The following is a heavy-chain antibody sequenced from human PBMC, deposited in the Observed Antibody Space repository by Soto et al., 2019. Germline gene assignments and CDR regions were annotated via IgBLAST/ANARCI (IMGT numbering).Heavy chain of an antibody. CDR3: ARNILGGPTDV. CDR1: GYTFTAHA. Sequence: GASVKVSCKASGYTFTAHAMHWVRQAPGQGLEWMGWINTGKGDTKYSQKFQGRITITRDTSASTTYMELSSLKSEDTALYYCARNILGGPTDVWGPGTLVTVSS. D-gene: IGHD1-1*01. J-gene: IGHJ4*02. V-gene: IGHV1-3*04. CDR2: INTGKGDT.